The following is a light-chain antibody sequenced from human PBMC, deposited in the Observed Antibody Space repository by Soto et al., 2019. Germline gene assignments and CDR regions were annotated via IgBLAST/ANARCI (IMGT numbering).Light chain of an antibody. V-gene: IGKV1-5*03. CDR3: QKYNSYPRT. CDR1: QSISSW. Sequence: DIQLTQSPSTLSASVGDRVTITCRASQSISSWLAWYQHKPGKAPKLLIYKASSFESGVPSRISGSGSGTEFPLTISSLQPDDFATYYCQKYNSYPRTFGQGTKVEIK. CDR2: KAS. J-gene: IGKJ1*01.